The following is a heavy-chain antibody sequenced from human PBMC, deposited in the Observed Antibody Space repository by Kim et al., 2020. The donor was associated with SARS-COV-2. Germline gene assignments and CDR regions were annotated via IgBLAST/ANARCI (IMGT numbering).Heavy chain of an antibody. J-gene: IGHJ4*02. Sequence: NFAQKFQGRVTITADKSTSTAYMELSSLRSEDTAVYYCARDSSITTGFDYWGQGTLVTVSS. D-gene: IGHD4-17*01. V-gene: IGHV1-69*04. CDR3: ARDSSITTGFDY.